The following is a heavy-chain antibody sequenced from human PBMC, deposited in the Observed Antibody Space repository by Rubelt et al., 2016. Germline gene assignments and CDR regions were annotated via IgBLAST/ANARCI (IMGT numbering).Heavy chain of an antibody. CDR3: AREAYYYDSSGYLDY. D-gene: IGHD3-22*01. Sequence: KGLEWVAVISYDGSNKYYADSVKGRFTISRDNSKNTLYLQMNSLRAEDTAVYYCAREAYYYDSSGYLDYWGQGTLVTVSS. J-gene: IGHJ4*02. CDR2: ISYDGSNK. V-gene: IGHV3-30*04.